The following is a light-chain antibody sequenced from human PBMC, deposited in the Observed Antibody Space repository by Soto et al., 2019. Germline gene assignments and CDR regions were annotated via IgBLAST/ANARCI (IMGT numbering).Light chain of an antibody. CDR2: KAS. J-gene: IGKJ2*01. Sequence: DIQMTQSPATLSASVGDRVTLTCRASQSVSDWLAWYQQKPGKAPKVLLYKASNLESGVPSRFSGSGSGTEFTLTISSLQPDDSATYDCQQYNTFSPYTFGHGTKLEIK. CDR3: QQYNTFSPYT. CDR1: QSVSDW. V-gene: IGKV1-5*03.